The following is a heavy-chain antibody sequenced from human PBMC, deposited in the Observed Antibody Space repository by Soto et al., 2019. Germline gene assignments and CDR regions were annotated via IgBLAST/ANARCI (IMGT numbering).Heavy chain of an antibody. V-gene: IGHV1-24*01. CDR2: FDPEDGET. D-gene: IGHD2-2*01. Sequence: ASVKVSCKVSGYILTELSMHWVRQAPGKGLEWMGGFDPEDGETIYAQKFQGRVTMTEDTSTDTAYMELSSLRSEDTAVYYCATYQLSHPGSFDYWGQGTLVTVSS. CDR1: GYILTELS. J-gene: IGHJ4*02. CDR3: ATYQLSHPGSFDY.